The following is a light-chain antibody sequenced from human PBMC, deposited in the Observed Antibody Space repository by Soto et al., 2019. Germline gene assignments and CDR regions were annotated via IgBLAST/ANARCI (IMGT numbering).Light chain of an antibody. J-gene: IGKJ1*01. CDR1: QSISSW. CDR2: KAS. CDR3: QQSETFSGT. V-gene: IGKV1-5*03. Sequence: DIQMTKSPATLSASVGDTVTINCRASQSISSWLAWYQQKPGKAPKLLIYKASTLKSGVPSRFSGSGSGTKFTLTIASLQPDDFAPYYCQQSETFSGTFGPGTKVDVK.